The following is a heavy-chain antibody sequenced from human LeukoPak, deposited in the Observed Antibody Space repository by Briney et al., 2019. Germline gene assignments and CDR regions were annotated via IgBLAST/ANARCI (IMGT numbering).Heavy chain of an antibody. CDR3: TRPSYCGGDCSVEYFDY. Sequence: GGSLRLSCTASGFTFGDYAMSWVRQAPGKGLEWVGFIRSKAYGGTTEYAASVKGRFTISRDDSKSIAYLQMNSLKTEDTAVYYCTRPSYCGGDCSVEYFDYWGQGTLVTVSS. D-gene: IGHD2-21*01. CDR1: GFTFGDYA. J-gene: IGHJ4*02. CDR2: IRSKAYGGTT. V-gene: IGHV3-49*04.